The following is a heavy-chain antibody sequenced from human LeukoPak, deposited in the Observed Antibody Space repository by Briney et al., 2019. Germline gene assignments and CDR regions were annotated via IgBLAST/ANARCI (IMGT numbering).Heavy chain of an antibody. CDR3: ARGMWDPPRGNCFDP. D-gene: IGHD1-26*01. CDR1: GGSFITNNYHF. Sequence: SETLSLTCTVSGGSFITNNYHFCGWLRQPPGKGLEWLGSINYRGDTYYNAAFKSRLTMSVDTSKNQFSLKVSSVTAADRAMYYCARGMWDPPRGNCFDPWGQGTLVTVSS. V-gene: IGHV4-39*07. CDR2: INYRGDT. J-gene: IGHJ5*02.